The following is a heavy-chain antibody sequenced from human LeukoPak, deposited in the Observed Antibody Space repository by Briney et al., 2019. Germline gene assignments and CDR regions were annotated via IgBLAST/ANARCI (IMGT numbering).Heavy chain of an antibody. CDR2: IYSGGST. CDR3: ARASVTAYDY. D-gene: IGHD2-21*02. V-gene: IGHV3-66*01. Sequence: GGSLRLSYAASGFTVSSNYMSWVRQAPGKGLEWVSVIYSGGSTYYADSVKGRFTISRDNSKNTLYLQMNSLRAEDTAVYYCARASVTAYDYWGQGTLVTVSS. J-gene: IGHJ4*02. CDR1: GFTVSSNY.